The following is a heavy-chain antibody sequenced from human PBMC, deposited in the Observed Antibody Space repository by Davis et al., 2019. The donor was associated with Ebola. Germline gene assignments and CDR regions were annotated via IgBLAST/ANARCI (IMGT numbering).Heavy chain of an antibody. V-gene: IGHV3-7*01. Sequence: GESLKISCAASGFTFSSYWMSWVRQAPGKGLEWVANIKQDGSEKYYVDSVKGRFTISRDNAKNSLYLQMNSLRAEDTAVYYCAKDSASQYYDFWSGYYFTYSDRGNWFDPWGQGTLVTVSS. J-gene: IGHJ5*02. CDR3: AKDSASQYYDFWSGYYFTYSDRGNWFDP. CDR2: IKQDGSEK. CDR1: GFTFSSYW. D-gene: IGHD3-3*01.